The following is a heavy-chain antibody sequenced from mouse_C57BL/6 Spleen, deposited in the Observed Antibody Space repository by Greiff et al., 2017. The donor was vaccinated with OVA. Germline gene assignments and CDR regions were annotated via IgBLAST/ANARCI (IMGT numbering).Heavy chain of an antibody. CDR1: GYTFTSYW. CDR3: ARGGYDVDY. Sequence: QVQLQQSGAELVKPGASVKLSCKASGYTFTSYWMQWVKQRPGQGLEWIGEIDPSDSYTNYNQKFKGKATLTVDTSSSTAYMQLSSLTSEDSAVYYCARGGYDVDYWGQGTTLTVSS. V-gene: IGHV1-50*01. J-gene: IGHJ2*01. D-gene: IGHD2-2*01. CDR2: IDPSDSYT.